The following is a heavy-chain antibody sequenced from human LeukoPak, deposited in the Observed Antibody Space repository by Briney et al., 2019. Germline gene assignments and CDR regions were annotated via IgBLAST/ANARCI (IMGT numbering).Heavy chain of an antibody. CDR2: ISYDGSNK. CDR3: ARDSGAVAGPYNWFDP. J-gene: IGHJ5*02. Sequence: GRSLRLSCAASGFTFSSYGMHWVRQASGKGLEWVAVISYDGSNKYYADSVKGRFTISRDNSKNTLYLQMNSLRAEDTAVYYCARDSGAVAGPYNWFDPWGQGTLVTVSS. CDR1: GFTFSSYG. D-gene: IGHD6-19*01. V-gene: IGHV3-30*03.